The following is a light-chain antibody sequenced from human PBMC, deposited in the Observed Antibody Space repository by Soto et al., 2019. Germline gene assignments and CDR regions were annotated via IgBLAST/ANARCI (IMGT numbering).Light chain of an antibody. V-gene: IGKV1-5*03. CDR3: QQYDTFPLA. CDR1: QTISRY. Sequence: DIQMTQSPSSLSTSVGDRVTITCRASQTISRYLAWYQVKPGRVPKLLVYKASTLESGVPSRFSGSGSGTNFTLTISSLQPDDFATYYCQQYDTFPLAFGGGTKVEIK. CDR2: KAS. J-gene: IGKJ4*01.